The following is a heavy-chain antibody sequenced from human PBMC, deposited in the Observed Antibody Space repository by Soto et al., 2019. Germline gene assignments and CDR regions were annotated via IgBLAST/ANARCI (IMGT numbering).Heavy chain of an antibody. Sequence: QVHLQESGPGLVKPSETLSLSCTVSGVSIRSYFWSWIRQPPGKGLEWIGYTYYTADTKYSPSFESRSTIAADPSKTQFSLSLSRVSAADTALYFCAGSKNRGESIDYWGQGALVTVSS. CDR3: AGSKNRGESIDY. V-gene: IGHV4-59*01. CDR2: TYYTADT. CDR1: GVSIRSYF. J-gene: IGHJ4*02. D-gene: IGHD3-10*01.